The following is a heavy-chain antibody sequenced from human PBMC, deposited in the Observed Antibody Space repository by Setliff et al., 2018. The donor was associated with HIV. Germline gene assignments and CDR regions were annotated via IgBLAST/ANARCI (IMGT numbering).Heavy chain of an antibody. CDR1: GGSFSGYH. CDR3: ARGHPIVPTGLVSFYFDH. Sequence: NPSETLSLTCPVYGGSFSGYHWSWIRQSPGKGLEWIGEIDHSGSTDDNPSLKSRVTISVDTSKNQFSLKLSSVSAADTAVYYCARGHPIVPTGLVSFYFDHWGQGTLVTVSS. D-gene: IGHD1-1*01. CDR2: IDHSGST. J-gene: IGHJ4*02. V-gene: IGHV4-34*01.